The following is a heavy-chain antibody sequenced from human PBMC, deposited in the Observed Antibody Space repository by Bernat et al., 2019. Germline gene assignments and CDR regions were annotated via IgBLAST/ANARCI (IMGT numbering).Heavy chain of an antibody. CDR2: ISGDGGST. V-gene: IGHV3-43*02. Sequence: EVQLVESGGGVVQPGGSLRLSCAASGFTFDDYAMHWVRQAPGKGLEWVSLISGDGGSTYYADSVKGRFTISRDNSKNSLYLQMNSLRTEDTALYYCAKDRTYDSSGYYPALDYWGQGTLVTVS. CDR1: GFTFDDYA. D-gene: IGHD3-22*01. CDR3: AKDRTYDSSGYYPALDY. J-gene: IGHJ4*02.